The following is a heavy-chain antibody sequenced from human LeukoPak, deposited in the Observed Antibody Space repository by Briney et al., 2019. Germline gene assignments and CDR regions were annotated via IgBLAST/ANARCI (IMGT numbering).Heavy chain of an antibody. V-gene: IGHV4-4*07. Sequence: SETLSLTCTVSGGSISSYYWSWIRQPVGKGLEWIGRIYTSGSTNYNPSLKSRVTMSVDTSKNQFSLKLSSVTAADTAVYYCARVGGTYYDILTGYLTWYYFDYWGQGTLVTVSS. D-gene: IGHD3-9*01. J-gene: IGHJ4*02. CDR2: IYTSGST. CDR1: GGSISSYY. CDR3: ARVGGTYYDILTGYLTWYYFDY.